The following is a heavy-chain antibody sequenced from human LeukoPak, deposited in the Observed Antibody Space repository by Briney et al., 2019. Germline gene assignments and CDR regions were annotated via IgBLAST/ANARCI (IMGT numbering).Heavy chain of an antibody. CDR1: GGSISSGGYY. CDR3: ARGDIVVVPAAILDV. V-gene: IGHV4-31*03. CDR2: IYYSGST. Sequence: SQTLSLTCTVSGGSISSGGYYWSWIRQHPGKGLEWIGYIYYSGSTYYNPSLKSRVTISVDMSKNQFSLKLSSVTAADTAVYYCARGDIVVVPAAILDVWGKGTTVTVSS. J-gene: IGHJ6*04. D-gene: IGHD2-2*01.